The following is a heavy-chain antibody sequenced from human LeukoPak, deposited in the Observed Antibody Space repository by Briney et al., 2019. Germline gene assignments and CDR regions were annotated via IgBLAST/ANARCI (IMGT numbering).Heavy chain of an antibody. J-gene: IGHJ6*02. Sequence: SQTLSLTCAISGDSVSSNSAAWNWIRQSPSRGLEWLGRTYYRSKWYNDYAVSVKSRITINPDTSKNQFSLQLNSVTPEDTAVYYCARVGLLWFGESTDEIYYYGMDVWGQGTTVTVSS. D-gene: IGHD3-10*01. CDR2: TYYRSKWYN. CDR3: ARVGLLWFGESTDEIYYYGMDV. V-gene: IGHV6-1*01. CDR1: GDSVSSNSAA.